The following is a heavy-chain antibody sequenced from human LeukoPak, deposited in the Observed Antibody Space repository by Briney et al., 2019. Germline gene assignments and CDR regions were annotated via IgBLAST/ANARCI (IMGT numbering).Heavy chain of an antibody. CDR3: AKDLRSGYYYDAFDI. D-gene: IGHD3-22*01. V-gene: IGHV3-23*01. J-gene: IGHJ3*02. CDR2: ISGSGDAT. Sequence: GGSLRLSCVASGFTFISYAMSWVRQAPGKGLEWVSTISGSGDATYYADSVQVRFTISRDYSKNTLFLQMNSLRAGDTAVYYCAKDLRSGYYYDAFDIWGQGTMVTVSS. CDR1: GFTFISYA.